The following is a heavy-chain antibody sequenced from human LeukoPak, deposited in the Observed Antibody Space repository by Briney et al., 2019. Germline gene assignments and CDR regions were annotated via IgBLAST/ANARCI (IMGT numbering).Heavy chain of an antibody. CDR1: GFTFKSYG. Sequence: PGRSLRLSCVASGFTFKSYGMHWVRQAPGKGLEWVAIIWYDGSNKYYVDFVKGRFTTSRDNSKNTLYLQMNSLRADDTAVYYCARVSGYSGTWYVDYWGQGTLVTVSS. CDR2: IWYDGSNK. V-gene: IGHV3-33*01. D-gene: IGHD6-13*01. CDR3: ARVSGYSGTWYVDY. J-gene: IGHJ4*02.